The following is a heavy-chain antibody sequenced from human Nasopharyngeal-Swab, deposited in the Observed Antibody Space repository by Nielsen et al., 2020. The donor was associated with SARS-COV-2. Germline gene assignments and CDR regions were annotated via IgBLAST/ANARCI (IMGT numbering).Heavy chain of an antibody. V-gene: IGHV3-48*04. D-gene: IGHD3-10*01. CDR3: ASEPKFGAGSFDY. Sequence: GESLKISCAASGFTFNTYSMNWVRQAPGRGLEWVSFISSSSSTIYYADSVKGRFTISRDNANKSLYLQMNSLRGEDTAVYYCASEPKFGAGSFDYWGQGTLVTVSS. CDR2: ISSSSSTI. J-gene: IGHJ4*02. CDR1: GFTFNTYS.